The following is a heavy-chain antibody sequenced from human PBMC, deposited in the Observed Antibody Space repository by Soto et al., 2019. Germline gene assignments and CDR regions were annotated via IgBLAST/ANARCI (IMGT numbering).Heavy chain of an antibody. CDR3: ARYRREAVAGYTLDN. J-gene: IGHJ4*02. D-gene: IGHD6-13*01. CDR2: VYNSGST. V-gene: IGHV4-59*01. Sequence: SETLSLTCTVSGGSISSNYWTWIRQPPGKGLEWIGYVYNSGSTNYNPSLKSRVTISEDTSKSQFSLKVNSMTAADTAVYYCARYRREAVAGYTLDNWGQGILVTISS. CDR1: GGSISSNY.